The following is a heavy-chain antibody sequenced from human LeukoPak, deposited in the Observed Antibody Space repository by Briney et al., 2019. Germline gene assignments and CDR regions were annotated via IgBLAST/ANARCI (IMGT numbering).Heavy chain of an antibody. D-gene: IGHD4-17*01. Sequence: GGSLRLSCAASGFTFSSYWMSWVRQAPGKGLEWVANIKQDGSEKYYVDSVKGRFTISRDNAKNSLYLQMNSLRAEDTAVYYCARGNGDYVADYFDYWGQGTLVTVSS. CDR3: ARGNGDYVADYFDY. J-gene: IGHJ4*02. V-gene: IGHV3-7*03. CDR1: GFTFSSYW. CDR2: IKQDGSEK.